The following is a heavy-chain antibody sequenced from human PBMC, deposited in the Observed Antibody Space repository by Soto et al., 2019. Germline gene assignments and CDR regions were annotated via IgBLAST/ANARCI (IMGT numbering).Heavy chain of an antibody. J-gene: IGHJ4*02. CDR1: GGSISSSSYY. Sequence: SETLSLTCTVSGGSISSSSYYWGWIRQPPGKGLEWIGSIYYSGSTYYNPSLKSRVTISVDTSKNQFSLKLSSVTAADTAVYYCARNTALSSSTSLSDYWGQGTLVTVSS. CDR3: ARNTALSSSTSLSDY. D-gene: IGHD2-2*01. V-gene: IGHV4-39*01. CDR2: IYYSGST.